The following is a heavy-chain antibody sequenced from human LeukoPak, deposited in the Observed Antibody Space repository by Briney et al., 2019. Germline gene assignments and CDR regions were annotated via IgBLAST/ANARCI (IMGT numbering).Heavy chain of an antibody. CDR3: ARSGFTRFVELLSGAFDI. D-gene: IGHD3-10*02. CDR1: GFTFSAYP. J-gene: IGHJ3*02. V-gene: IGHV3-30*04. CDR2: ISYDGSNQ. Sequence: PGGSLRLACAASGFTFSAYPMHWVRQAPGKGLEWVAVISYDGSNQYYPDSVKGRFTISRDNSKNTLYLQMTSLRAEDTALYYCARSGFTRFVELLSGAFDIWGQGTMVTVSS.